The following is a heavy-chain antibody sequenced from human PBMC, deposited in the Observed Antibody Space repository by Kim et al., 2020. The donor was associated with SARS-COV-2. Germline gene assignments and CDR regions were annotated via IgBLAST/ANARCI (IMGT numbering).Heavy chain of an antibody. Sequence: GGSLRLSCTASGFTFSSYAMNWVRQAPGKGLEWVSAISSDGTRTCYADSVKGRFTISRDNAKNTLYLQMNSLRAEDTAVYYCARGGWFGAGVCDYY. CDR3: ARGGWFGAGVCDYY. CDR1: GFTFSSYA. CDR2: ISSDGTRT. J-gene: IGHJ6*03. V-gene: IGHV3-23*01. D-gene: IGHD2-8*01.